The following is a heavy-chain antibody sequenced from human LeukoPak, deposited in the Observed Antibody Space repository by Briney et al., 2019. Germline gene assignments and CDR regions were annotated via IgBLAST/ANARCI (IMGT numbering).Heavy chain of an antibody. CDR3: ARDEGVSFDY. CDR2: ISDSGGST. J-gene: IGHJ4*02. Sequence: GGSLRLSCSASGFPFSSYAMHWVRQAPGKGLEYVSAISDSGGSTYYADSVKGRFTISRDNAKNSLFLQMNSLRAEDTAVYYCARDEGVSFDYWGQGILVTVSS. CDR1: GFPFSSYA. V-gene: IGHV3-64*04.